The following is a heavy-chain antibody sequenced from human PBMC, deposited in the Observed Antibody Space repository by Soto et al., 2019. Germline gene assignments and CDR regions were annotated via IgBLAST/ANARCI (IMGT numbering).Heavy chain of an antibody. CDR1: GFTFSSYA. V-gene: IGHV3-7*03. Sequence: GGSLRLSCAASGFTFSSYAMSWVRQAPGKGLEWVANIKQDGSEKYYADSVRGRSSISRDNAKNSLYLQMNSLKASDTAMYYCARPGGIAAAGLNDAFDIWGQGTMVTVSS. CDR3: ARPGGIAAAGLNDAFDI. D-gene: IGHD6-13*01. CDR2: IKQDGSEK. J-gene: IGHJ3*02.